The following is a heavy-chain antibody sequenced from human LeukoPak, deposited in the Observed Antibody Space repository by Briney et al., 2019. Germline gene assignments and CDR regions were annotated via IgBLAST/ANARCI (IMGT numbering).Heavy chain of an antibody. D-gene: IGHD6-13*01. CDR2: ISGGGAGT. J-gene: IGHJ4*02. V-gene: IGHV3-23*01. CDR1: GFTFTSYA. Sequence: GGSLRLSCAASGFTFTSYAMSWVRQAPGKGLEWVSAISGGGAGTYYADSVKGRFTISRDTSKNTLYLQMNSLRDEDTAVYYCAKDQNWHSSSSDYWGQGTLVTVSS. CDR3: AKDQNWHSSSSDY.